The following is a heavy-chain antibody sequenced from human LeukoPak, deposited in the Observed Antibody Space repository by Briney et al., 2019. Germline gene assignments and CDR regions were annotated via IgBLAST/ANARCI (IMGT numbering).Heavy chain of an antibody. CDR3: AKAPVTTCSGAYCYPFDY. CDR2: ISVSGNT. Sequence: PGGSLRLSCAASGFTLSRYAMSWVRQAPGKGLEWVAAISVSGNTYHADSVKGRFTISRDSSKNTLYLQMNRLRAEDAAVYYWAKAPVTTCSGAYCYPFDYWGQGTLVTVSS. J-gene: IGHJ4*02. D-gene: IGHD2-21*01. V-gene: IGHV3-23*01. CDR1: GFTLSRYA.